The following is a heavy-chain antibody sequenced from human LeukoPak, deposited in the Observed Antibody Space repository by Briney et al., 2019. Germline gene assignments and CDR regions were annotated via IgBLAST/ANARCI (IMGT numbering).Heavy chain of an antibody. CDR2: VSWDSTRM. J-gene: IGHJ4*02. CDR1: GFNFDAYA. V-gene: IGHV3-9*01. D-gene: IGHD3-3*01. Sequence: PGRSLRLSCAASGFNFDAYAMHWVRQVPGRGLEWVSGVSWDSTRMAYADSVKGRFTISRDNAKNSLYLQMTSLRPEDTAVYYCSRSPDFWIALDFWGQGTLVAVSS. CDR3: SRSPDFWIALDF.